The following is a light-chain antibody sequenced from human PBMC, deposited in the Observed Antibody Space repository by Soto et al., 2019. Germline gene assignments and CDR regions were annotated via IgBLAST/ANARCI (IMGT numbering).Light chain of an antibody. Sequence: EDALTQSPGTLSLSPGERATLSCRAGQNLASKYLAWYQQKAGQAPRLLIYGASSRATGIPDRFSGSGSGTDFTLTISSLEPEDFAVYYCKQYGSTFGQGTRLEIK. CDR1: QNLASKY. CDR2: GAS. CDR3: KQYGST. V-gene: IGKV3-20*01. J-gene: IGKJ5*01.